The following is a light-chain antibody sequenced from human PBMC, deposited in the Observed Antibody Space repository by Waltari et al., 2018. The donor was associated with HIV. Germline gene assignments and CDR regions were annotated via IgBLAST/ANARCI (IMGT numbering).Light chain of an antibody. CDR2: EGS. Sequence: QSALTQPASVSGSPGQSVTISCTGTTRDVGGYNFVSWYQQHPGKAPKLRIYEGSKRPSGVCNRFSGSKSGNTASLTISGLQAEDEADYYCCSYAGSNTFVFGTGTKVTVL. J-gene: IGLJ1*01. V-gene: IGLV2-23*03. CDR3: CSYAGSNTFV. CDR1: TRDVGGYNF.